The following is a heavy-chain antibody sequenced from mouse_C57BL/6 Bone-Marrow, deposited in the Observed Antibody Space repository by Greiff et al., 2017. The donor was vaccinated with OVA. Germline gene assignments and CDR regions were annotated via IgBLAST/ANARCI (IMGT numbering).Heavy chain of an antibody. CDR1: GYTFTNYW. J-gene: IGHJ2*01. CDR2: IYPGGGYT. CDR3: ARRAYDGYLLYFDY. V-gene: IGHV1-63*01. Sequence: VKLQESGAELVRPGTSVKMSCKASGYTFTNYWIGWAKQRPGHGLEWIGDIYPGGGYTNYNEKFKGKATLTADKSSSTAYMQFSSLTSEDSAIYYCARRAYDGYLLYFDYWGQGTTLTVSS. D-gene: IGHD2-3*01.